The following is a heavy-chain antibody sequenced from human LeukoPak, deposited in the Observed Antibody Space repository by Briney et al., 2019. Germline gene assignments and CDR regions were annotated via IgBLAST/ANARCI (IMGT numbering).Heavy chain of an antibody. J-gene: IGHJ2*01. D-gene: IGHD2-2*01. CDR3: ARGQYHLLYWYFDL. Sequence: PSETLSLTCTVSGGSISSCYWSWIRQPAGKGLEWIGRIYTSGSTNYNPSLKSRVTMSADTSKNQFSLKLSSVTAADTAVYYCARGQYHLLYWYFDLWGRGTLVTVSS. CDR2: IYTSGST. CDR1: GGSISSCY. V-gene: IGHV4-4*07.